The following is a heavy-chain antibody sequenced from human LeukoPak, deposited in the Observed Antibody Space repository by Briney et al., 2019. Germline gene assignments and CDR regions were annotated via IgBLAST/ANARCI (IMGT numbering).Heavy chain of an antibody. CDR1: GYTFTGYY. Sequence: ASVKVSCKASGYTFTGYYMHWVRQAPGQGLEWMGWNNPNSGGTNYAQKFQGRVTMTRDTSISTAYMELSRLRSDDTAVYYCARVGDILTGYYPYYYYGMDVWGQGTTVTVSS. CDR2: NNPNSGGT. V-gene: IGHV1-2*02. J-gene: IGHJ6*02. CDR3: ARVGDILTGYYPYYYYGMDV. D-gene: IGHD3-9*01.